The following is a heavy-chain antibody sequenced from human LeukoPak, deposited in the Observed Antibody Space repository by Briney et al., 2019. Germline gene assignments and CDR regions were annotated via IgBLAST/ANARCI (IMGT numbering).Heavy chain of an antibody. CDR3: AREATAAGTKLYYYYYMDV. J-gene: IGHJ6*03. Sequence: RRSLRLSCAASGFTFSSYGMHWVRQAPGKGLEWVAVIWYDGSNKYYADSVKGRFTISRDNSKNTLYLQMNSLRAEDTAVYYCAREATAAGTKLYYYYYMDVWGKGTTVTVSS. CDR2: IWYDGSNK. D-gene: IGHD6-13*01. V-gene: IGHV3-33*01. CDR1: GFTFSSYG.